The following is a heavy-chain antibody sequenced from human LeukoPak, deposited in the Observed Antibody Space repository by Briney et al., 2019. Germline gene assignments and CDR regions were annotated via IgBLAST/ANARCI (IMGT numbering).Heavy chain of an antibody. CDR2: IDPSDSYT. Sequence: GESLKISCKGSGYSFTNDWITWVRQMPGKGLEWMGRIDPSDSYTNFSPSFQGHVTISADKSISTAYLQWSSLKASDTAMYYCARADINWFDPWGQGTLVTVSS. V-gene: IGHV5-10-1*01. J-gene: IGHJ5*02. CDR3: ARADINWFDP. CDR1: GYSFTNDW.